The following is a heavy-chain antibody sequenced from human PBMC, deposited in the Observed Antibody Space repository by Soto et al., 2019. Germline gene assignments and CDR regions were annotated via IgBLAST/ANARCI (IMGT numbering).Heavy chain of an antibody. V-gene: IGHV3-7*01. CDR3: VKISWTAEGVQ. J-gene: IGHJ4*02. Sequence: PGGSLRVSCTAAGGSFGNHWRYWVRRPPGKGLEWVAYIKQDGSETHYVDSVEGRFTISRDNAKNSLYLQMDSLRDEDTAVYYCVKISWTAEGVQWGQGSLVTVSS. CDR2: IKQDGSET. CDR1: GGSFGNHW. D-gene: IGHD2-21*02.